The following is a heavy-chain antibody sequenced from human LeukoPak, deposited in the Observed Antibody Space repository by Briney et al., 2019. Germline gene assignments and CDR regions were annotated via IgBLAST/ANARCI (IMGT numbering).Heavy chain of an antibody. CDR1: GYTFTSYG. CDR3: ARDLYGYKPDY. Sequence: ASVTVSCKASGYTFTSYGKSLVRQPPAPGHESMGWFGAYTGNTHYAQNLQGRVTMTTDTSTRTVHMELRSLRSDDTAVYYCARDLYGYKPDYWGQGTLVTVSS. J-gene: IGHJ4*02. D-gene: IGHD5-24*01. V-gene: IGHV1-18*01. CDR2: FGAYTGNT.